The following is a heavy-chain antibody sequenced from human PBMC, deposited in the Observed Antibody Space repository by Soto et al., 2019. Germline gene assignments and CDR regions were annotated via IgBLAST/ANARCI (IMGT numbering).Heavy chain of an antibody. CDR1: GGSISSSNLY. CDR3: AKDASCISCGA. D-gene: IGHD1-26*01. J-gene: IGHJ4*02. V-gene: IGHV4-39*01. Sequence: QLPLQESGPGLVKPSETLSLSCAVSGGSISSSNLYWGWFRQPHEKGLEWIGSIRYGGDTYYNPSLKSRITISIDTSKNQFSLSLRSVTAADTAIYYCAKDASCISCGAWGQGAPVTVSS. CDR2: IRYGGDT.